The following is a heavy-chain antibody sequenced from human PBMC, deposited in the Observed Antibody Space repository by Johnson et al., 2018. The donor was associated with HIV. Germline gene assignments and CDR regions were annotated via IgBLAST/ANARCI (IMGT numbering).Heavy chain of an antibody. CDR2: IKQDGSEK. CDR1: GFTFSSYP. CDR3: TTDWGSYNEYAFDI. Sequence: VQLVESGGGVVQPGRSLRLSCAASGFTFSSYPMHWVRQAPGKGLEWVANIKQDGSEKYYVDSVKGRFTISRDNAKNSLYLQMNSLKTEDTAVYSCTTDWGSYNEYAFDIWGQGTMVTVSS. D-gene: IGHD1-26*01. V-gene: IGHV3-7*03. J-gene: IGHJ3*02.